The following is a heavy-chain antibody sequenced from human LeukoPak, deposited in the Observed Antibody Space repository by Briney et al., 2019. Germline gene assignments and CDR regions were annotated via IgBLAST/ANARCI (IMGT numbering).Heavy chain of an antibody. CDR1: GYTFTGYH. Sequence: ASVKVSCKASGYTFTGYHMHWVRQAPGQGLEWMGIINPSGDNTWYAQKFQGRVTMTRDMATSTDYMEVSSLRSEDTAVYYCARDNSMGDSAWWFDPWGQGTVVTVSS. CDR2: INPSGDNT. V-gene: IGHV1-46*01. CDR3: ARDNSMGDSAWWFDP. J-gene: IGHJ5*02. D-gene: IGHD5-12*01.